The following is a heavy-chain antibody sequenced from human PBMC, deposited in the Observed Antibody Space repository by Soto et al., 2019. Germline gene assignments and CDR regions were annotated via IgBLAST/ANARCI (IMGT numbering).Heavy chain of an antibody. D-gene: IGHD2-2*01. CDR2: IWYDGSNK. CDR1: GFTFSSYG. J-gene: IGHJ4*02. V-gene: IGHV3-33*01. Sequence: QVQLVESGGGVVQPGRSLRLSCAASGFTFSSYGMHWVRQAPGKGLEWVAVIWYDGSNKYYADSVKGRFTISRDNSKNTLYMQMNSLRAEDTAVYYCARVSNLGSSNSCPRYWGQGTLVTVSS. CDR3: ARVSNLGSSNSCPRY.